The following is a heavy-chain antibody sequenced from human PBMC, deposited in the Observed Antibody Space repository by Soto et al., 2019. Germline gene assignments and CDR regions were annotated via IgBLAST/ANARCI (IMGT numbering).Heavy chain of an antibody. J-gene: IGHJ6*02. CDR3: ARLTLGTTKGYYYGMDV. CDR1: GYSFTSYW. Sequence: GESLKISCKGSGYSFTSYWIGWVRQMPGKGLEWMGIIYPGDSDTRYSPSFQGQVAISADKSISTAYLQWSSLKASDTAMYYCARLTLGTTKGYYYGMDVWGQGTTVTVSS. CDR2: IYPGDSDT. V-gene: IGHV5-51*01. D-gene: IGHD1-26*01.